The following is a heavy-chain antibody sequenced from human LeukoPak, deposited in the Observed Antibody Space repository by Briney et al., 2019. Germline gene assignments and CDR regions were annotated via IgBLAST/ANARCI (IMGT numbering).Heavy chain of an antibody. D-gene: IGHD3-10*01. Sequence: SETLSLTCTVSSGSITSGTYYWTWIRQPPGKGLEWIGYISYTGNNYYNPSLKSRLSISVDASKNQLSLRLISVTAADTAVYSGAKITGNAFDIWGQGTMVTVSS. V-gene: IGHV4-31*03. J-gene: IGHJ3*02. CDR2: ISYTGNN. CDR1: SGSITSGTYY. CDR3: AKITGNAFDI.